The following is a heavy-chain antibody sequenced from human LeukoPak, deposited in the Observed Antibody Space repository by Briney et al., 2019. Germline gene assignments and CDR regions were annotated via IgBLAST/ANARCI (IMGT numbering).Heavy chain of an antibody. V-gene: IGHV1-8*01. CDR2: MTPHSGKT. J-gene: IGHJ5*02. CDR3: ASDGLTGDSGGWFDP. Sequence: ASVKVSCKASGYTFNSYDINWVRQATGQGLEWMGWMTPHSGKTGYAQKFQGRVTITRNISISTAYLELSSLRSEDTAVYYCASDGLTGDSGGWFDPWGQGTLVTVSS. CDR1: GYTFNSYD. D-gene: IGHD7-27*01.